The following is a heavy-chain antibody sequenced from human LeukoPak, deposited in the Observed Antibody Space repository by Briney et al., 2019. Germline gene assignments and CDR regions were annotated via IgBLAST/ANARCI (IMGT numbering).Heavy chain of an antibody. D-gene: IGHD6-13*01. Sequence: SETLSLTCSVSGGSISSSSYYWGWIRQPPGKELEWIGSIYNSGSTYYTPSLKSRVTMSVDTSKNQFSLKLSSVTAADTAVYHCARQGIAGYWGQGTLVTVSS. CDR3: ARQGIAGY. CDR1: GGSISSSSYY. CDR2: IYNSGST. J-gene: IGHJ4*02. V-gene: IGHV4-39*01.